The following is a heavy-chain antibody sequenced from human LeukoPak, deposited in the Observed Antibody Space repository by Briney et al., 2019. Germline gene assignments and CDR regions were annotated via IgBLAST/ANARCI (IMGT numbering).Heavy chain of an antibody. J-gene: IGHJ6*02. V-gene: IGHV3-23*01. CDR1: GFTFSSYA. CDR3: ANVGWGYYYYGMDV. Sequence: PGGSLRLSCAASGFTFSSYAMSWVRQAPGKGLEWVSAISGSGGSTYYADSVKGRFTISRDNSKNTLYLQMNSLRAEDTAVYYCANVGWGYYYYGMDVWGQGTTVTVSS. CDR2: ISGSGGST. D-gene: IGHD1-26*01.